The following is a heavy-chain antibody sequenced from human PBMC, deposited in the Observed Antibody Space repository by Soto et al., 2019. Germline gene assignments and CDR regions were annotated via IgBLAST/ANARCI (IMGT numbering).Heavy chain of an antibody. V-gene: IGHV3-15*01. Sequence: SLRLSCAASGFTFSNAWMSWVRQAPGKGLEWVGRIKSKTDGGTTDYAAPVKGRFTISRDDSKNTLYLQMNSLKTEDTAVYYCTVPMVRGVIIPEKDYYYYYMDVWGKGTTVTVSS. CDR3: TVPMVRGVIIPEKDYYYYYMDV. D-gene: IGHD3-10*01. CDR1: GFTFSNAW. J-gene: IGHJ6*03. CDR2: IKSKTDGGTT.